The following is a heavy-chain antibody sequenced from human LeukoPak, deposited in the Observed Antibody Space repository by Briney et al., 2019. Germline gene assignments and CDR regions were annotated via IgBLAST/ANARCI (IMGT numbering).Heavy chain of an antibody. J-gene: IGHJ3*02. CDR1: GGSMSGFY. Sequence: SETLSLTCTVSGGSMSGFYWSWIRQPPGKGLEWIAYISYTGSTNYNSSLKSRVTISVDTSKNQFSLRLSSVAAADTAVYYCARVRAYDSNTPRAFDIWGQGTMVTVSS. D-gene: IGHD3-22*01. V-gene: IGHV4-59*01. CDR3: ARVRAYDSNTPRAFDI. CDR2: ISYTGST.